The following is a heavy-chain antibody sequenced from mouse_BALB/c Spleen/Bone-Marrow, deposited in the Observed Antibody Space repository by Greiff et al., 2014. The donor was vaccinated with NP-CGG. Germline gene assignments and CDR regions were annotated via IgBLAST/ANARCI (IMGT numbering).Heavy chain of an antibody. J-gene: IGHJ2*01. V-gene: IGHV14-3*02. CDR2: IDPANVNT. CDR3: ASYVYGYYFDY. CDR1: GFNIKDTY. D-gene: IGHD1-1*01. Sequence: EVKVVESGAELVKPGASVKLSCTASGFNIKDTYMHWVKQRPEQGLEWIGRIDPANVNTKYDPKFQGKATLTADTSSNTAYLQLSSLTSEDTAVYYCASYVYGYYFDYWGQGTTLTVSS.